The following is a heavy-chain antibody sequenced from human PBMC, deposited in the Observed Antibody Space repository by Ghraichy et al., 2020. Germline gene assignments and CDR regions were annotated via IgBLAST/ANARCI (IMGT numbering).Heavy chain of an antibody. CDR3: VKDHNGDYVVEYFQH. CDR1: GFTFTNYA. V-gene: IGHV3-23*01. D-gene: IGHD4-17*01. J-gene: IGHJ1*01. CDR2: INGSGGST. Sequence: LSLTCAASGFTFTNYAMSWVRQAPGKGLEWVSAINGSGGSTNYADSVKGRFTISRDNSKNTLYLQMNRLRAEDTAVYYCVKDHNGDYVVEYFQHWGQGTLVTVSS.